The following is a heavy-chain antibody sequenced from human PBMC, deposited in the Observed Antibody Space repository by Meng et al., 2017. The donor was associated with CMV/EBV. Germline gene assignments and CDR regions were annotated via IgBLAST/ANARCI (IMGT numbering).Heavy chain of an antibody. Sequence: SVKVSCKASGGTFSSYAISWVRQAPGQGLEWMGGIIPIFGTANYAQKFQGRVTITTDESTSTAYMELSSLRSEDTAVYYCARGSIAAAYYYYYGMDVWGQGTTVTSP. CDR1: GGTFSSYA. V-gene: IGHV1-69*05. D-gene: IGHD6-13*01. CDR2: IIPIFGTA. J-gene: IGHJ6*02. CDR3: ARGSIAAAYYYYYGMDV.